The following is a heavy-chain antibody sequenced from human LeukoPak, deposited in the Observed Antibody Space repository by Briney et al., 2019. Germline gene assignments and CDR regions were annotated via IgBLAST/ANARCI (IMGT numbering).Heavy chain of an antibody. J-gene: IGHJ3*02. Sequence: PGGTLRLSCAASGFTFDDYGMSWVRQAPGKGLEWVSGINWNGDNTAYADSVKGRITASRDNAQNSLYLQTNSLRVEDTALYYCARNFDFSSFDIWGRGTMVTVSS. CDR2: INWNGDNT. CDR3: ARNFDFSSFDI. V-gene: IGHV3-20*04. D-gene: IGHD3-3*01. CDR1: GFTFDDYG.